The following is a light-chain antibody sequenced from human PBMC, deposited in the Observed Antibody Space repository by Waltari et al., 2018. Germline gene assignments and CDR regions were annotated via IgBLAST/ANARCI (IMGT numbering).Light chain of an antibody. V-gene: IGKV3-11*01. CDR1: QSVGTY. CDR3: QQRSNWTPHT. J-gene: IGKJ2*01. CDR2: DAS. Sequence: EIVFTQSPATLSLSPGETAPLSCRASQSVGTYLAWYQQRPGQAPRLLIYDASNRATGIPARFRGSGSGTDFTLTISSLEPEDFAVYYCQQRSNWTPHTFGQGARLEIK.